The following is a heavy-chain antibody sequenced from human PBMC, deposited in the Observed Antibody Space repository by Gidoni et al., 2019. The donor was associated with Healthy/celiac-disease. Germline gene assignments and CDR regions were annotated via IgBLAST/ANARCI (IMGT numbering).Heavy chain of an antibody. CDR2: MNHNSGNT. Sequence: QVQLVQSGAEVKKPGASVKVSCKASGYTFTSYDINWVRQATGPGLEWIGWMNHNSGNTGYAQKYQGRVTMTRNTSISTAYMELSSLRSEDTAVYYCATGGYCSSTSCPLHYYYYMDVWGKGTTVTVSS. CDR1: GYTFTSYD. V-gene: IGHV1-8*01. CDR3: ATGGYCSSTSCPLHYYYYMDV. J-gene: IGHJ6*03. D-gene: IGHD2-2*01.